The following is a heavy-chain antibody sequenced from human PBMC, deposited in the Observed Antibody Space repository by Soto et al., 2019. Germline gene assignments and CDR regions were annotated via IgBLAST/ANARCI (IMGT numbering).Heavy chain of an antibody. V-gene: IGHV1-69*13. CDR1: GGTFSSYA. CDR3: APHVSCSGGSCQYDAFAI. J-gene: IGHJ3*02. Sequence: SVKVSCKASGGTFSSYAISWVRQAPGQGLEWMGGIIPIFGTANYAQKFQGRVTITADESTSTAYMELNSLGAEDTAAYYCAPHVSCSGGSCQYDAFAIRGQGTMVTVSS. CDR2: IIPIFGTA. D-gene: IGHD2-15*01.